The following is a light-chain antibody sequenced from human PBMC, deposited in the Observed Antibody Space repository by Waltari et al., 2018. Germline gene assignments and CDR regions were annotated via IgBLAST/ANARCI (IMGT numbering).Light chain of an antibody. CDR3: AAWDDNLGGTWV. CDR1: RSNIGTNF. CDR2: RNI. V-gene: IGLV1-47*01. Sequence: QSALSQPPSASGTPGQRVTISCSGSRSNIGTNFVYWYQHLPGTAPKLLIHRNIRRPSGVPDRFSGSKFGTSASLDISGLRSEDEADYYCAAWDDNLGGTWVFGGGTKLTVL. J-gene: IGLJ3*02.